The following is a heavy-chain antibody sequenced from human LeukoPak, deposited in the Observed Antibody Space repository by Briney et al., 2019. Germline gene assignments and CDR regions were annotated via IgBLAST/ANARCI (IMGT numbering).Heavy chain of an antibody. CDR3: ARRPGYSSSWYPH. CDR2: ISSSGSTI. D-gene: IGHD6-13*01. CDR1: GFTFSDYY. Sequence: PGGSLRLSSAASGFTFSDYYMSWIRQAPGKGLDWVSYISSSGSTIYYADSVKGRFTISRDNAKNSLYLQMNSLRAEDTAVYYCARRPGYSSSWYPHWGQGTLVTVSS. J-gene: IGHJ4*02. V-gene: IGHV3-11*04.